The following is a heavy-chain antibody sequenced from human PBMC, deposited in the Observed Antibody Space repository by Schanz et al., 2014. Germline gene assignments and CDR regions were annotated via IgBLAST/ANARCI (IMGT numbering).Heavy chain of an antibody. J-gene: IGHJ4*02. Sequence: EVQLLESGGGLIQPGGSLRLSCAASGITFSSHSFNWVRQAPGKGLEWISYIGSSSSRIDHADSVKGRFTISRDNAKNSLYLEMNSLRAEDTALYYCARDRRNADLDYWGQGTLVTVSS. V-gene: IGHV3-48*01. CDR1: GITFSSHS. D-gene: IGHD1-1*01. CDR2: IGSSSSRI. CDR3: ARDRRNADLDY.